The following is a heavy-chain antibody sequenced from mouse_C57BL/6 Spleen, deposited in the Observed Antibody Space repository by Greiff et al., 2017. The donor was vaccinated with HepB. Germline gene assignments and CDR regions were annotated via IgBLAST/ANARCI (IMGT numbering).Heavy chain of an antibody. CDR1: GYAFTNYL. Sequence: VQLQESGAELVRPGTSVKVSCKASGYAFTNYLIEWVKQRPGQGLEWIGVINPGSGGTNYNEKFKGKATLTADKSSSTAYMQLSSLTSEDSAVYFWARSPGTGYSFDYWGQGTTLTVSS. CDR3: ARSPGTGYSFDY. V-gene: IGHV1-54*01. J-gene: IGHJ2*01. D-gene: IGHD4-1*01. CDR2: INPGSGGT.